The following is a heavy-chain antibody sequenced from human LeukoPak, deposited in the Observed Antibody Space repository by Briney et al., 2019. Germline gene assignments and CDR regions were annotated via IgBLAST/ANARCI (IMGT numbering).Heavy chain of an antibody. J-gene: IGHJ4*02. CDR3: ARAYRYCSGGSCYSALYYFDY. Sequence: GGSLRLSCAASGFTFSSYSMNWVRQAPGKGLEWVSSISSSSSYIYYADSVKGRFTISRDNAKNSLYLQMNSLRAEDTAVYYCARAYRYCSGGSCYSALYYFDYWGQGTPVTVSS. CDR1: GFTFSSYS. V-gene: IGHV3-21*01. CDR2: ISSSSSYI. D-gene: IGHD2-15*01.